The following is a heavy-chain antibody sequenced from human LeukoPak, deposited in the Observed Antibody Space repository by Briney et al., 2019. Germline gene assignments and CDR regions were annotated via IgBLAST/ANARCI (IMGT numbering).Heavy chain of an antibody. D-gene: IGHD1-1*01. CDR1: GGSISSAGYY. J-gene: IGHJ4*02. CDR3: ARGPGGEFDY. V-gene: IGHV4-31*03. Sequence: PSETLSLTCTVSGGSISSAGYYWSWIRQYPGGGLEWIGYIYYSGSTYYNPSLKSRLIISVDTSNNQFSLRLNSVTAADTAVYYCARGPGGEFDYWGQGTLVTVST. CDR2: IYYSGST.